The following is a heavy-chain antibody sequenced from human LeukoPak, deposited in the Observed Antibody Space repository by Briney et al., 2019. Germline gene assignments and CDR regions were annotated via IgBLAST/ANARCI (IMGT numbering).Heavy chain of an antibody. CDR2: INSDGSST. J-gene: IGHJ4*02. V-gene: IGHV3-74*01. CDR1: GFTFSSYW. CDR3: ARGGLVGANWSGFDY. D-gene: IGHD1-26*01. Sequence: GGSLRLSCAASGFTFSSYWMHWVRQAPGKGLGGISRINSDGSSTIYADSVKGRFTISRDNAKNTLYLQMNSLRAEDTAVYYCARGGLVGANWSGFDYWGQGTLVTVSS.